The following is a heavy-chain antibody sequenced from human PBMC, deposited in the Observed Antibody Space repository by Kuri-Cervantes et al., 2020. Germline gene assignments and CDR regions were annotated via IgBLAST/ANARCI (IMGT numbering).Heavy chain of an antibody. V-gene: IGHV3-48*03. Sequence: GESLKISCAASGFTFSSYEMNWVRQAPGKGLEWFSYISSSGSTIYYADFVKGRFTISRDNAKNSLYLQMNSLRAEATAVYYCARGYDFWSGSGNMDVWGKGTTVTVSS. CDR1: GFTFSSYE. J-gene: IGHJ6*03. CDR2: ISSSGSTI. CDR3: ARGYDFWSGSGNMDV. D-gene: IGHD3-3*01.